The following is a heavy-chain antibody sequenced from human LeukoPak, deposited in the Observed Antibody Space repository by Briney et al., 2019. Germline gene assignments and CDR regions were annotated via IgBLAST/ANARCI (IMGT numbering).Heavy chain of an antibody. V-gene: IGHV4-59*01. CDR1: GDSISSFY. J-gene: IGHJ4*02. Sequence: PSETLSLTCTVSGDSISSFYWSWIRQPPGKGLEWIGYIYHNGITSYNPFLKSRVTISIDTSKTQFSLNVSSVTAADTAVYYCARMSRFSWTPYYFDYWSQGTLVIVSS. CDR2: IYHNGIT. D-gene: IGHD3/OR15-3a*01. CDR3: ARMSRFSWTPYYFDY.